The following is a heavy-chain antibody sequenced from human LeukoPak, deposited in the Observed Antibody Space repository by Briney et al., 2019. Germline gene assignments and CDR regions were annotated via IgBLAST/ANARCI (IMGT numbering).Heavy chain of an antibody. D-gene: IGHD3-10*01. CDR2: ISGSGGST. CDR1: GFTFSNAW. V-gene: IGHV3-23*01. J-gene: IGHJ4*02. Sequence: PGGSLRLSCAASGFTFSNAWMSWVRQAPGKGLEWVSAISGSGGSTYYADSVKGRFTISRDNSKNTLYLQMNSLRAEDTAVYYCAKDLTPYYYGSGSRIFDCWGQGTLVTVSS. CDR3: AKDLTPYYYGSGSRIFDC.